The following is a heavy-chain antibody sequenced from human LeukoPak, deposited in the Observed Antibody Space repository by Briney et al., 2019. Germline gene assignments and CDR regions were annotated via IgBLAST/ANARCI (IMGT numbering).Heavy chain of an antibody. D-gene: IGHD3-3*01. J-gene: IGHJ5*02. Sequence: SETLSLTCAVYGGSFSGYYWSWIRQPPGKGLEWIGEINHSGSTNYNPSLKSRVTISVDTSKNQFSLKLSSATAADTAVYYCARGHLITIFGVVIISNWFDPWGQGTLVTVSS. CDR2: INHSGST. CDR1: GGSFSGYY. V-gene: IGHV4-34*01. CDR3: ARGHLITIFGVVIISNWFDP.